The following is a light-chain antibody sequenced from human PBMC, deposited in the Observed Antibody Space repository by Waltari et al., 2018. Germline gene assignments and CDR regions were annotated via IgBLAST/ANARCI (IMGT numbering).Light chain of an antibody. J-gene: IGLJ2*01. CDR1: SHDVGNYDL. V-gene: IGLV2-23*02. CDR3: CSYSGDLSFGVV. Sequence: QSALTQPASVSGSPGQSITISCTGTSHDVGNYDLVSWYQQHPGKAPKRIIYEVTKRPSGFSNRFSGSKSGNTASLTISGLHTEDEGDYYCCSYSGDLSFGVVFGGGTKLTVL. CDR2: EVT.